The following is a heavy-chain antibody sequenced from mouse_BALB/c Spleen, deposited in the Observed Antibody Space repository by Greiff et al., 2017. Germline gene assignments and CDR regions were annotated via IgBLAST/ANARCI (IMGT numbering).Heavy chain of an antibody. CDR1: GYTFTDYN. CDR3: ARRGSLYGYDYYAMDY. Sequence: VQLQQSGPELVKPGASVKISCKASGYTFTDYNMHWVKQSHGKSLEWIGYIYPYNGGTGYNQKFKSKATLTVDNSSSTAYMELRSLTSEDSAVYYCARRGSLYGYDYYAMDYWGQGTSVTVSS. V-gene: IGHV1S29*02. J-gene: IGHJ4*01. CDR2: IYPYNGGT. D-gene: IGHD1-2*01.